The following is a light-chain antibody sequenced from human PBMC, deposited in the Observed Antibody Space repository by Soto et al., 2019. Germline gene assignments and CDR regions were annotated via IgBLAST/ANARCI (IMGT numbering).Light chain of an antibody. V-gene: IGLV2-14*02. CDR2: EAS. J-gene: IGLJ1*01. CDR1: SNDVGSYKF. Sequence: QSVLTQPASVSGSPGQSITISCTGSSNDVGSYKFVSWYQQYPGKTPKLIIYEASKRPAGVSSRFTGSKSGNTASLRISGLQAMDEADYYCCSLTTSHTYVFGSGTKLTVL. CDR3: CSLTTSHTYV.